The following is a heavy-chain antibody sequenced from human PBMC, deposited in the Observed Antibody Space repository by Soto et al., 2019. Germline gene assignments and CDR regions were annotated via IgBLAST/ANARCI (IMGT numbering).Heavy chain of an antibody. CDR1: GFTFSSYA. CDR2: IGGSGGST. CDR3: AKDPFPHLYYFDY. V-gene: IGHV3-23*01. Sequence: GGSLRLSCAASGFTFSSYAMSWVRQAPGKGLEWVSAIGGSGGSTYYADSVKGRFTISRDNSKNTLYRQMNSLRAEDTAVYYCAKDPFPHLYYFDYWGQGTLVTVSS. J-gene: IGHJ4*02.